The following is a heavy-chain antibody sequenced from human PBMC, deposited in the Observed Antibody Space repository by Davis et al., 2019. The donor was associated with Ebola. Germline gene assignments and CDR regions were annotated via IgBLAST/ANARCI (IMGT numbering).Heavy chain of an antibody. J-gene: IGHJ4*02. V-gene: IGHV4-59*01. CDR1: GGSISSYY. D-gene: IGHD4-23*01. Sequence: PSETLSLTCTVSGGSISSYYWSWIRQPPGKGLEWIGYIYYSGSTNYNPSLKSRVTISVDTSKNQFSLKLSSVTAADTAVYYCARAYGGNPLSYWGQGTLVTVSS. CDR3: ARAYGGNPLSY. CDR2: IYYSGST.